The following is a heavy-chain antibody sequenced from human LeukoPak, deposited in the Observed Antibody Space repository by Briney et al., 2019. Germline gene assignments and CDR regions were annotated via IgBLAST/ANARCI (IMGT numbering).Heavy chain of an antibody. CDR1: GFTFSTYW. J-gene: IGHJ4*02. Sequence: GGSLRLSCAASGFTFSTYWMAWVRQAPGKGLEWVANIEGDESARHQADSVKGRFTISRDNAKKSVYLQMSSLRGEDTAVYYCARDVGGSLDYWGQGTLVTVSS. D-gene: IGHD1-26*01. CDR2: IEGDESAR. CDR3: ARDVGGSLDY. V-gene: IGHV3-7*01.